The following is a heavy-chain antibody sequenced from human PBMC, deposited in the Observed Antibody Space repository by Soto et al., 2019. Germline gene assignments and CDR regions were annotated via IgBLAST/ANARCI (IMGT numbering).Heavy chain of an antibody. Sequence: QVQLQESGPGLVKPSQTLSLTCTVSGGSISSGGYYWSWIRPHPGKGLEWIGYIYYSGSTYYNPSLKSRVTISVDTSKNQFSLKLSSVTAADTAVYYCARVGDIAVAGPKKDAFDIWGQGTMVTVSS. V-gene: IGHV4-31*03. CDR1: GGSISSGGYY. CDR3: ARVGDIAVAGPKKDAFDI. J-gene: IGHJ3*02. CDR2: IYYSGST. D-gene: IGHD6-19*01.